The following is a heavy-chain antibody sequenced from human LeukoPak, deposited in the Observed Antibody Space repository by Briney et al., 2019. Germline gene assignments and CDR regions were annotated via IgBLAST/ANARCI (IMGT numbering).Heavy chain of an antibody. CDR2: IYYSGST. CDR3: ARDTEDYGMDV. D-gene: IGHD1-14*01. CDR1: GGSISSSSFY. J-gene: IGHJ6*02. Sequence: SETLSLTCTVSGGSISSSSFYWGWIRQPPGKGLEWIGSIYYSGSTYYNPSLKSRVTISVDTSKNQFSLKLSSVTAADTAEYYCARDTEDYGMDVWSQGTTATVSS. V-gene: IGHV4-39*07.